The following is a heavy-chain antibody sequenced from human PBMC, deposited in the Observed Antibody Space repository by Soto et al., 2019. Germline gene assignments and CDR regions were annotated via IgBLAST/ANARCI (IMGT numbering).Heavy chain of an antibody. CDR1: GFTFSSYG. V-gene: IGHV3-30*18. CDR2: ISYDGSNK. CDR3: AKALFWGYCIGGSCYDYWFDP. J-gene: IGHJ5*02. D-gene: IGHD2-15*01. Sequence: PGGSLRLSCAASGFTFSSYGMHWVRQAPCKGLEWVAVISYDGSNKYYADSVKGRFTISRDNSKNTLYLQMNSLRAEDTAVYYCAKALFWGYCIGGSCYDYWFDPWGQGTLVTVSS.